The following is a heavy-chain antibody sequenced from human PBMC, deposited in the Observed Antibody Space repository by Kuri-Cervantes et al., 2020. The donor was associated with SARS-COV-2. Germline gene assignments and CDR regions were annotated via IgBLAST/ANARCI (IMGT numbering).Heavy chain of an antibody. D-gene: IGHD6-6*01. V-gene: IGHV1-2*02. CDR2: INPNSGGT. J-gene: IGHJ5*02. CDR1: GYTFTGYY. CDR3: ARDSAGLYSSSSWNWFDP. Sequence: ASVKVPCKASGYTFTGYYMHWVRQAPGQGLEWMGWINPNSGGTNYAQKFQGRVTMTRDTSISTAYMELSRLRSDDTAVYYCARDSAGLYSSSSWNWFDPWGQGTLVTVSS.